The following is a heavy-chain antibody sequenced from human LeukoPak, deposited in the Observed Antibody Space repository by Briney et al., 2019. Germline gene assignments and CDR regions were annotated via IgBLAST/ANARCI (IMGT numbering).Heavy chain of an antibody. Sequence: SQTLSLTCAISGDSVSTNSVAWNWIRQSPSRGLEWLGRTYYRSKWNNGYAVSVKSRITINPDTSKNQFSLQLNSVTPDDTALYYCARGGYSGFDLWGQGTMVTVSS. CDR2: TYYRSKWNN. V-gene: IGHV6-1*01. J-gene: IGHJ3*01. CDR3: ARGGYSGFDL. D-gene: IGHD2-15*01. CDR1: GDSVSTNSVA.